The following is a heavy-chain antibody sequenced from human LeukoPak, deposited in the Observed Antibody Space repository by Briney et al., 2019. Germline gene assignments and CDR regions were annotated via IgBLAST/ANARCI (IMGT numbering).Heavy chain of an antibody. CDR3: ARGHKTTVTNFDY. D-gene: IGHD4-17*01. J-gene: IGHJ4*02. Sequence: SETLSLTCAVYGGSFSGYYWSWIRQPPGKGLEWIGEINHSGSTNYNPSLKSRATISVDTSKNQFSLKLSSVTAADTAVYYCARGHKTTVTNFDYWGQGTLVTVSS. CDR1: GGSFSGYY. V-gene: IGHV4-34*01. CDR2: INHSGST.